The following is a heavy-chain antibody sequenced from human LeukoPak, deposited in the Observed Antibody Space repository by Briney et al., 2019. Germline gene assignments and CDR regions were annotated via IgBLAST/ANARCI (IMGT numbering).Heavy chain of an antibody. Sequence: GGSLRLSCGASGFTFSDHYMDWVRQAPGKGLEWVAVISYDGSNKYYADSVKGRFTISRDNSKNTLYLQMNSLRAEDTAVYYCARGSGVYEMIVVVLDYWGQGTLVTVSS. J-gene: IGHJ4*02. V-gene: IGHV3-30-3*01. CDR3: ARGSGVYEMIVVVLDY. CDR1: GFTFSDHY. CDR2: ISYDGSNK. D-gene: IGHD3-22*01.